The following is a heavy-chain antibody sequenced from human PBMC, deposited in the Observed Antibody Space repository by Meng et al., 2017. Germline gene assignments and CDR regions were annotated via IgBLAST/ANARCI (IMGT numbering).Heavy chain of an antibody. V-gene: IGHV1-18*01. J-gene: IGHJ3*02. D-gene: IGHD3-16*02. CDR3: ARDWGLYDYVWGSYRYGAFDI. CDR1: GYTFTSYG. Sequence: ASVKVSCKASGYTFTSYGISWVRQAPGQGLEWMGWISAYNGNTNYAQKLQGRVTMTTDTSTSTAYMELRSLRSDDTAVYYCARDWGLYDYVWGSYRYGAFDIWGQGTMVTVS. CDR2: ISAYNGNT.